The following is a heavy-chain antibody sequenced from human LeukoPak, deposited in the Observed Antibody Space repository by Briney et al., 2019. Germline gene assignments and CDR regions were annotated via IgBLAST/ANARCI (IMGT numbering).Heavy chain of an antibody. CDR1: GASISSYY. CDR3: ARDYGDYAVHWLDP. CDR2: VHDSGST. Sequence: SETLSLTCTVSGASISSYYWTWIRLPPGKGLEWIGYVHDSGSTNYNLPLRSRVTMSLDTSKNQVSLKLNSVTAEDTALYYCARDYGDYAVHWLDPWGQGTLVTVSS. J-gene: IGHJ5*02. D-gene: IGHD4-17*01. V-gene: IGHV4-59*01.